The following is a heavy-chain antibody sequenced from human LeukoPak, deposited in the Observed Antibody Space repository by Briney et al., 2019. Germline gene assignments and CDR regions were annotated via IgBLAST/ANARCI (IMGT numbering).Heavy chain of an antibody. CDR2: IRSKANSYAT. D-gene: IGHD1-26*01. V-gene: IGHV3-73*01. J-gene: IGHJ4*02. Sequence: GGSLRLSCAASGFTFSGSAMHWVRQASGKGLEWVGRIRSKANSYATAYAASVKGRFTLSRDDSKNTAYLQMNSLKTDDTAVYYCTRLGIVGAETRDYWGQGTLVTVSS. CDR1: GFTFSGSA. CDR3: TRLGIVGAETRDY.